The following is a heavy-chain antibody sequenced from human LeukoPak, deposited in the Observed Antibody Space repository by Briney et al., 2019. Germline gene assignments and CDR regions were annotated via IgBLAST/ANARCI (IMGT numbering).Heavy chain of an antibody. V-gene: IGHV3-23*01. Sequence: GGSLRLSCAASGFTFSNYGISWVRQAPGKGLEWVSSISASGGGAYYADSVKGRVTISRDNSKNTLYLQMNSLRVEDTAVYYCAKGIHWFGELSIPWFDPWGQGTLVTVSS. CDR2: ISASGGGA. CDR1: GFTFSNYG. CDR3: AKGIHWFGELSIPWFDP. J-gene: IGHJ5*02. D-gene: IGHD3-10*01.